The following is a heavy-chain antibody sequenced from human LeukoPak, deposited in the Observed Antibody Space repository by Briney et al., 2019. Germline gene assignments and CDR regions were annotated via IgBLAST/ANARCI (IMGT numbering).Heavy chain of an antibody. V-gene: IGHV3-74*01. J-gene: IGHJ4*02. CDR2: INTDGSST. D-gene: IGHD5/OR15-5a*01. Sequence: GGSLRLSCAASGFTFSSTWMHWVRQAPGKGLLWVARINTDGSSTIYADSVKGRSTISRDNVKNTLYLQMDSLRAEDTAVYYCATSPSTESNWGQGTLVTVSS. CDR1: GFTFSSTW. CDR3: ATSPSTESN.